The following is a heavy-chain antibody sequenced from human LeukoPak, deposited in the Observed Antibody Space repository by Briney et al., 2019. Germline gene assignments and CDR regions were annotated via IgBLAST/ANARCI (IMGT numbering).Heavy chain of an antibody. CDR3: TTDTPAVAVYFDY. CDR2: IKSKTDGGTT. J-gene: IGHJ4*02. V-gene: IGHV3-15*07. D-gene: IGHD6-19*01. Sequence: GRSLRLSCAASGFTFSNAWMNWVRQAPGKGLEWVGRIKSKTDGGTTDYAAPVKGRFTISRDDSKNTLYLQKNSLKTEDTAVYYCTTDTPAVAVYFDYWGQGTLVTVSS. CDR1: GFTFSNAW.